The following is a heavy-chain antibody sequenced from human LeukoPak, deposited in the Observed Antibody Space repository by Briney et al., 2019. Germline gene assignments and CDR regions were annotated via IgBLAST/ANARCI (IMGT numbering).Heavy chain of an antibody. CDR2: ISSSGSTT. J-gene: IGHJ6*02. CDR1: GFTFSSYA. D-gene: IGHD3-10*01. Sequence: GGSLRLSCAASGFTFSSYAMSWVRQTPGKGLEWVSYISSSGSTTYYADSVKGRFTISRDNAKKSLSLLLNSLRAEDTAVYYCARPQPRGDYYGMDVWGQGTTVTVSS. CDR3: ARPQPRGDYYGMDV. V-gene: IGHV3-48*04.